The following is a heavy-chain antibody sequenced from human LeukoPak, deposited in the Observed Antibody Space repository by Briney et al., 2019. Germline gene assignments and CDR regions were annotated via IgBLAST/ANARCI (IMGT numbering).Heavy chain of an antibody. CDR2: FDPEDGET. D-gene: IGHD4-23*01. V-gene: IGHV1-24*01. Sequence: ASVKVSCKVSGYTLTELSMHWVRQAPGKGLEWMGGFDPEDGETIYAQKFQGRVTMTEDTSTDTAYMELSSLRSEDTAVYYCATGYGGNSPRRFWGQGTLVTVSS. CDR3: ATGYGGNSPRRF. J-gene: IGHJ4*02. CDR1: GYTLTELS.